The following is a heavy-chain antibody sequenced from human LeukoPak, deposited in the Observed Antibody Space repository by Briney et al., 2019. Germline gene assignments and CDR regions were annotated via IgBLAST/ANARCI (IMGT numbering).Heavy chain of an antibody. CDR1: GGSISSYY. CDR3: ARTTEGGYTYDYFYYYYMDV. Sequence: SETLSLTCTVSGGSISSYYWSWIRQPPGKGLGWIGYIYYSGSTNYNPSLKSRVTISVDTSKNQFSLKLSSVTAADTAVYYCARTTEGGYTYDYFYYYYMDVWGKGTTVTISS. D-gene: IGHD5-18*01. J-gene: IGHJ6*03. CDR2: IYYSGST. V-gene: IGHV4-59*01.